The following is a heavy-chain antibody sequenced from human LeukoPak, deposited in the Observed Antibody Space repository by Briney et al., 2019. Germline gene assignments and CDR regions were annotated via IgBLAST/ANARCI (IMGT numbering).Heavy chain of an antibody. CDR2: ISGGGGT. J-gene: IGHJ4*02. CDR1: GFTFSSFG. V-gene: IGHV3-23*01. CDR3: AKRGRWITRSSFDY. Sequence: GGSLRLSCGASGFTFSSFGMSWVRQTPGKGLEWVSTISGGGGTYYADSLKGRFTISRDNSKNTLLLQMNSLRAEDTAVYYCAKRGRWITRSSFDYWGQGALVTVSS. D-gene: IGHD5-12*01.